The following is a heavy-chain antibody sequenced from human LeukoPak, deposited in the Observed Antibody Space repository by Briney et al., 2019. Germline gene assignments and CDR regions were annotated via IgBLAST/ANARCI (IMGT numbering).Heavy chain of an antibody. CDR2: INPSGGST. CDR3: ARVSDDSSGCDEAFDI. J-gene: IGHJ3*02. Sequence: ASVKLSCKASGYTFTSYYMHWVRQAPGQGLEWMGIINPSGGSTNYAQTIQGRVTMTRHTSSSTVYMELSRLRSEDTAVYYCARVSDDSSGCDEAFDIWGQGAMATVSS. CDR1: GYTFTSYY. V-gene: IGHV1-46*03. D-gene: IGHD3-22*01.